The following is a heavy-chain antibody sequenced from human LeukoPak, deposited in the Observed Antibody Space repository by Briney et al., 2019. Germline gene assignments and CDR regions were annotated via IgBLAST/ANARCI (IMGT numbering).Heavy chain of an antibody. Sequence: GESLKISCKASGFDFTSYWIGWVRQMPGKGLEWMGIIYPGDSDTRYSPSFQGQVTISADKSISTAYLQWSSLKASDTAMYFCARGNYYGSGSFDYWGQGTLVTVSS. CDR2: IYPGDSDT. CDR1: GFDFTSYW. D-gene: IGHD3-10*01. V-gene: IGHV5-51*01. J-gene: IGHJ4*02. CDR3: ARGNYYGSGSFDY.